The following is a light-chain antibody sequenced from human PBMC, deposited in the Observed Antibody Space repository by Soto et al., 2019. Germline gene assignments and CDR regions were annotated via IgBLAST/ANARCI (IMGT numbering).Light chain of an antibody. Sequence: QSALTQPASVSGSPGQSITISCTGTSSDVGGYNYVSWYQQHPGKAPKLMIYDVSNRPSGVSNRFSGPKSGNTASLTISGLQAEDEADYYCSSYTSSSPYVFGTGTKVTVL. CDR3: SSYTSSSPYV. J-gene: IGLJ1*01. CDR2: DVS. CDR1: SSDVGGYNY. V-gene: IGLV2-14*01.